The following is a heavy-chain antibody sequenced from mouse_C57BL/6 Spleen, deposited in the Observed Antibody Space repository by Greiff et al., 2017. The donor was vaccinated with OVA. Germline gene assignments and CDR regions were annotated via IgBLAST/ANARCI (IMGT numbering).Heavy chain of an antibody. Sequence: QVQLQQPGAELVKPGASVKLSCKASGYTFTSYWMHWVKQRPGQGLEWIGMIHPNSGSTNYNEKFKSKATLTVDKSSSTAYMQLSSLTSEDSAVYYCARRPNWDVGYFDVWGTGTTVTVSS. CDR3: ARRPNWDVGYFDV. D-gene: IGHD4-1*01. V-gene: IGHV1-64*01. CDR2: IHPNSGST. CDR1: GYTFTSYW. J-gene: IGHJ1*03.